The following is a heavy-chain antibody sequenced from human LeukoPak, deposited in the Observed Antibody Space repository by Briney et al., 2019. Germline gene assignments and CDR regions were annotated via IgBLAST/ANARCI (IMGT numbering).Heavy chain of an antibody. V-gene: IGHV4-39*01. D-gene: IGHD6-19*01. CDR1: GGLISSSSYY. CDR2: FYYSGST. Sequence: TASETLSLTCTVSGGLISSSSYYWGWIRQPPGKGLEWIGSFYYSGSTYYNPSLKSRVTISVDTSKNQFSLKLSSVTAADTAVYYCARTAGVAVAGSRQYFDYWGQGTLVTVSS. CDR3: ARTAGVAVAGSRQYFDY. J-gene: IGHJ4*02.